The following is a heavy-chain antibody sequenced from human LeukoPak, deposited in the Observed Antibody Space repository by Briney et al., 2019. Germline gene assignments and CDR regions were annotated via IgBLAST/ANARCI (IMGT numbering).Heavy chain of an antibody. CDR1: GFTFTTYW. CDR3: ARGRVGATFSDY. V-gene: IGHV3-74*03. CDR2: INSGGSST. D-gene: IGHD1-26*01. Sequence: PGGSLTLSCAASGFTFTTYWVHWVRHAPGKGLVWVSRINSGGSSTPYADSEKGRFTISRDNAKNTLYLQMNSPRAEDTAVYYCARGRVGATFSDYWGQGTLVTVSS. J-gene: IGHJ4*02.